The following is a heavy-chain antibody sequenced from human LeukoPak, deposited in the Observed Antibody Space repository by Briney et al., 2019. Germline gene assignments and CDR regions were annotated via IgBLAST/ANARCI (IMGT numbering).Heavy chain of an antibody. CDR2: IKQDGSEK. D-gene: IGHD5-12*01. CDR1: GFTFSSYW. Sequence: PGGSLRLSCAASGFTFSSYWMSWVRQAPGKGLEWVANIKQDGSEKYYVDSVKGRFTISRDNAKNSLYLQMNSLRAEDTAVYYCARDGHSGYDYRGPYYYYGMDVWGQGTTVTVSS. CDR3: ARDGHSGYDYRGPYYYYGMDV. V-gene: IGHV3-7*01. J-gene: IGHJ6*02.